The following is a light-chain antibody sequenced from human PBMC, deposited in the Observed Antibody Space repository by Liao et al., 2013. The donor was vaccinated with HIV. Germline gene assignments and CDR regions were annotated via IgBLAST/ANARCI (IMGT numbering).Light chain of an antibody. V-gene: IGLV3-25*03. CDR2: KNS. CDR1: ALPNQY. Sequence: SYELTQPPSVSMSPGQTARITCSGDALPNQYAYWYQQKPGQAPVVVILKNSERPSGIPERFSGSSSGTTVTLTVSGVQAEDEADYYCQSTDSSRTVVFGGGTKLTVL. J-gene: IGLJ2*01. CDR3: QSTDSSRTVV.